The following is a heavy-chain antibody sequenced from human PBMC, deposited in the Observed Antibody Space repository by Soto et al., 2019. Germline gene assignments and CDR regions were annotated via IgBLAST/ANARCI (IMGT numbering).Heavy chain of an antibody. D-gene: IGHD5-12*01. Sequence: GGSLRLSCAASGFTFINYSMDWVRQAPAKGLEWVAVISQDGDKEYYADSVKGRFTISRDNSKNTLYLQLNSLRPEDTAVYYCAREWSVANPGYWGQGTQVTVSS. V-gene: IGHV3-30-3*01. CDR3: AREWSVANPGY. CDR1: GFTFINYS. CDR2: ISQDGDKE. J-gene: IGHJ4*02.